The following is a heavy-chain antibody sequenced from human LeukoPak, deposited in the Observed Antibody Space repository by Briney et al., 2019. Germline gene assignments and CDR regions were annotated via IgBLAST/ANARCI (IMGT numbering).Heavy chain of an antibody. J-gene: IGHJ5*02. V-gene: IGHV3-15*01. CDR3: TTDARLYGSNWFDP. CDR1: GFTFSSYA. Sequence: GGSLRLSCAASGFTFSSYATSWVRQAPGKGLEWVGRIKSKTDGGTTDYAAPVKGRFTISRDDSKNRVYLQLNSLKTEDIGVYYCTTDARLYGSNWFDPWGQGTLVTVSS. CDR2: IKSKTDGGTT. D-gene: IGHD3-10*01.